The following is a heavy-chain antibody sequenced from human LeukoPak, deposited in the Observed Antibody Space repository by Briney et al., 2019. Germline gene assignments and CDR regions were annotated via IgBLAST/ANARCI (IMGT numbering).Heavy chain of an antibody. Sequence: PGGALRLSCEASGFTFSSYAMSWVRQAPGKGVGWVSVISSSADSTYYADSVKGRFTISRDNSKNTLHLQVNNLRAEDTAVYYCAKPLEKYTYGGNFDYWGQGILVTVSS. J-gene: IGHJ4*02. CDR2: ISSSADST. CDR3: AKPLEKYTYGGNFDY. CDR1: GFTFSSYA. D-gene: IGHD4-23*01. V-gene: IGHV3-23*01.